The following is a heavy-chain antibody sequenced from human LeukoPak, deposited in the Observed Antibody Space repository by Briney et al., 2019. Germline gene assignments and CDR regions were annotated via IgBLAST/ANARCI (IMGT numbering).Heavy chain of an antibody. CDR1: GFSFSTYA. D-gene: IGHD2-2*02. Sequence: PGGSLRLSCAASGFSFSTYAMHWVRHAPGKGLEWVAVISYDGSDKYSAASVKGRFTISRDNSKNPQYVQMNSLRAEDTAVYYCARARVSSVLPAAIQIPLAVWGKGTTVTVSS. CDR3: ARARVSSVLPAAIQIPLAV. J-gene: IGHJ6*04. CDR2: ISYDGSDK. V-gene: IGHV3-30*01.